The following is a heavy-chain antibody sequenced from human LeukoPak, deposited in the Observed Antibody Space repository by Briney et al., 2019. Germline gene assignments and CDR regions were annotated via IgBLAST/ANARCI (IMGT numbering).Heavy chain of an antibody. Sequence: PGGSLRLSCAASGFTFSSYAMSWVRQAPGKGLEWVSAISGSGGSTYYADSVKGRFTDSRDNAKNSLYLQMNSLRAEDTAVYYCARGRESFDYWGQGILVTVSS. CDR2: ISGSGGST. J-gene: IGHJ4*02. CDR1: GFTFSSYA. V-gene: IGHV3-23*01. CDR3: ARGRESFDY.